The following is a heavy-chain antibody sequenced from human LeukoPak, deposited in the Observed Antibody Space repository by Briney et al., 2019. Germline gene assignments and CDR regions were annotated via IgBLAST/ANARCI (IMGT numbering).Heavy chain of an antibody. CDR2: ISWDSGSI. D-gene: IGHD6-19*01. J-gene: IGHJ4*02. V-gene: IGHV3-9*01. CDR3: AKTPGPGYSSGWHAPAFDY. Sequence: GGSLRLSCAASGFTFDDYAVHWVRHAPGKGLEWVSGISWDSGSIGHADSVKGRFTISRDNAKNSLYLQMNSLRAEDTALYYCAKTPGPGYSSGWHAPAFDYWGQGTLVTVSS. CDR1: GFTFDDYA.